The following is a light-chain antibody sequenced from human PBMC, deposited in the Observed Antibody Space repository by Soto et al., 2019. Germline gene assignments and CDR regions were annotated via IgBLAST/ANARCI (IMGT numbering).Light chain of an antibody. CDR1: TSGLAMYNY. J-gene: IGLJ1*01. CDR3: SSYTDSSNYV. CDR2: QVT. Sequence: QSGLTQPASMCGSRGQSCSSSCSGPTSGLAMYNYVSWYQQQPGQAPKLMIYQVTNRPSGVSNRFSGFRSGNTASLTISGLQAEDEADYYCSSYTDSSNYVFGTGTKVTVL. V-gene: IGLV2-14*01.